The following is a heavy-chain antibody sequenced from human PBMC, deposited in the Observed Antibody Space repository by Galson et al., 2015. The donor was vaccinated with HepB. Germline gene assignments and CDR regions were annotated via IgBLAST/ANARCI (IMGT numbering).Heavy chain of an antibody. CDR2: IDPTDSST. V-gene: IGHV5-10-1*01. CDR3: ARNLYTYGFFNY. D-gene: IGHD5-18*01. J-gene: IGHJ4*02. Sequence: SGAEVKKPGESLGISCKASGYSLTGYWIGWVRQMPGKGLEWMGTIDPTDSSTNYSPSFQGRVTISADKSISTAYLQWNSLRASDTAIYYCARNLYTYGFFNYWGQGSLVTVSS. CDR1: GYSLTGYW.